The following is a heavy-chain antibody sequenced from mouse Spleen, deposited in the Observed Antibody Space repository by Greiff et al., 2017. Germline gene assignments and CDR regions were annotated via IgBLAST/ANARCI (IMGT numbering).Heavy chain of an antibody. D-gene: IGHD2-4*01. CDR1: GFPFSCLY. CDR3: ARNDYDY. Sequence: GGGFVEPGGFLKPPRAGSGFPFSCLYIAWGRPTSEKRLGWGGNISSCGGSTYYPDSVKGRFPISRDNAKNTLYLQMSSLNSEDTAVYYCARNDYDYWGQGTTLTVSS. J-gene: IGHJ2*01. CDR2: ISSCGGST. V-gene: IGHV5-12-1*01.